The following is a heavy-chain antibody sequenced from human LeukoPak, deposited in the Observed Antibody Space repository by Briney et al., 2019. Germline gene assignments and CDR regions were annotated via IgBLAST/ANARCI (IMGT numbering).Heavy chain of an antibody. CDR3: ARRDSSGWNYFDS. V-gene: IGHV4-59*01. J-gene: IGHJ4*02. CDR2: IYSTGST. CDR1: GGSFSTYY. D-gene: IGHD6-19*01. Sequence: SETLSLTCTVSGGSFSTYYWSWIRQPPGKGLELIGYIYSTGSTNYNPSLKSRVTIAVNTSKKQFSLNLSSVTAADTAVYYCARRDSSGWNYFDSWGQGTLVTVSS.